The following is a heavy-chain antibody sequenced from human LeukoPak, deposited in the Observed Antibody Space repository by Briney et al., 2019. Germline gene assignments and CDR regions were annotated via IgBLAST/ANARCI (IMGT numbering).Heavy chain of an antibody. CDR2: INPSGGST. CDR1: GYTFPRYY. J-gene: IGHJ3*02. CDR3: ARDHIRSGYSSRSPYDDFDI. D-gene: IGHD5-12*01. Sequence: ASVQVSCKASGYTFPRYYMHWMRQAPGQGREWMGIINPSGGSTSKAQKFPGRVTMTRDMSTSTVYMELSSLRSEDTAVYYCARDHIRSGYSSRSPYDDFDIWGQGTMVTVSS. V-gene: IGHV1-46*01.